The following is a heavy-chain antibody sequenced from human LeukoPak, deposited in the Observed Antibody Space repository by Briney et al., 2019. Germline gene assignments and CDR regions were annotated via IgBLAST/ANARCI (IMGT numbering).Heavy chain of an antibody. CDR2: ISYDGSNK. CDR1: GFTFSTYA. CDR3: AKDQSQ. Sequence: GGSLRLSCAASGFTFSTYAMHWVRQGPGKGLEWVAVISYDGSNKYYADSVKGRFTISRDNSKNTLYLQINSLRPEDTAVYYCAKDQSQWGQGTLVIVSS. V-gene: IGHV3-30-3*01. J-gene: IGHJ4*02.